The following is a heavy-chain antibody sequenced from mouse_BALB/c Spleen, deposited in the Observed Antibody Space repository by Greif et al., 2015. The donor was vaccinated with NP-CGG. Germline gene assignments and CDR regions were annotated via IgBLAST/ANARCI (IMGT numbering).Heavy chain of an antibody. V-gene: IGHV14-3*02. Sequence: VQLQQSGAELVKPGASVKLSCAASGFNIKDTYMHWVKQRPEQGLEWIGRIDPANGNTKYDPKFQGKATITADTSSNTAYLQLSSLTSEDAAVYYCARWDWYFDVWGAGTTVTVSS. CDR3: ARWDWYFDV. CDR2: IDPANGNT. CDR1: GFNIKDTY. J-gene: IGHJ1*01.